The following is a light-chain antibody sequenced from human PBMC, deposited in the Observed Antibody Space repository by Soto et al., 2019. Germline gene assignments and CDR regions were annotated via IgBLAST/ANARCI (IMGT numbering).Light chain of an antibody. CDR3: QQHADYPIT. Sequence: DLQMTQSPSTLSASVGDRVTITCRASQSISSWLAWYQQKPGKAPNLLIYKASTLEAGVPSRFSGSASGTECTLTISSLQPDDFATYYCQQHADYPITFGGGTKVEI. J-gene: IGKJ4*01. V-gene: IGKV1-5*03. CDR2: KAS. CDR1: QSISSW.